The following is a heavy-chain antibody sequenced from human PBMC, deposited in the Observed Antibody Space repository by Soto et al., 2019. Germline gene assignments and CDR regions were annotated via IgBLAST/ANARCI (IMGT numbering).Heavy chain of an antibody. CDR3: ARVPDR. J-gene: IGHJ5*02. CDR1: GGSSISGGYS. Sequence: TPPLTCAVSGGSSISGGYSWSWIRQPPGKGLEWIGYIYHSGSTYYNPSLKSRVTISVDRSKNQFSLKLSSVTAADTAVYYCARVPDRWGQGTLVTVSS. V-gene: IGHV4-30-2*01. CDR2: IYHSGST. D-gene: IGHD2-2*01.